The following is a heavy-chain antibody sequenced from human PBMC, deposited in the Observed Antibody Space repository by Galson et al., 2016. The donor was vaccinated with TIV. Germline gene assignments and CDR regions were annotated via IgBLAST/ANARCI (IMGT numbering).Heavy chain of an antibody. Sequence: SLRLSCAASGFTFSSYGMSWVRQAPGKGLEWVSSISRSSNIIFYADSVKGRFTISRDDAKNSLYLHMDSLRADDTAVYYCARDYDFRSGHSWGYWGQGTLLIVSS. J-gene: IGHJ4*02. CDR2: ISRSSNII. D-gene: IGHD3-3*01. V-gene: IGHV3-21*01. CDR1: GFTFSSYG. CDR3: ARDYDFRSGHSWGY.